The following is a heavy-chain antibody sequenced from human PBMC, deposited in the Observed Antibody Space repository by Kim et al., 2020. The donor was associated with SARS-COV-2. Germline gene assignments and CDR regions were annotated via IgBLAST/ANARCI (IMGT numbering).Heavy chain of an antibody. CDR1: GYTFTGYY. Sequence: ASVKVSCKASGYTFTGYYMHWVRQAPGQGLEWMGWINPNSGGTNYAQKFQGRVTMTRDTSISTAYMELSRLRSDDTAVYYCARDLSNDFWTRGMDVWGQGTTVTVSS. D-gene: IGHD3-3*01. V-gene: IGHV1-2*02. CDR2: INPNSGGT. J-gene: IGHJ6*02. CDR3: ARDLSNDFWTRGMDV.